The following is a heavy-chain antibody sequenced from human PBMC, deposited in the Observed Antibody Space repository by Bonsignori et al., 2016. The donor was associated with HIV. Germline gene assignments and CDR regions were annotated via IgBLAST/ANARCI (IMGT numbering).Heavy chain of an antibody. D-gene: IGHD3-22*01. Sequence: WIRQSPSRGLEWLGRTYYRSKWYNDYAVSVKSRITINPDTSKNQFSLQLNSVTPEDTAVYYCARSYYYDSSGPRGDAFDIWGQGTMVTVSS. V-gene: IGHV6-1*01. J-gene: IGHJ3*02. CDR3: ARSYYYDSSGPRGDAFDI. CDR2: TYYRSKWYN.